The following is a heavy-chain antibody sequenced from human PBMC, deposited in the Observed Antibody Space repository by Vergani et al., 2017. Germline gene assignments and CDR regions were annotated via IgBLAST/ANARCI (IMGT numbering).Heavy chain of an antibody. D-gene: IGHD3-10*01. CDR1: GFTFSSYG. Sequence: QVQLVESGGGVVQPGRSLILSCAASGFTFSSYGMHWVRQAPGKGLEWVAVISYDGSNKYYADSVKGRFTISRDNSKNTLYLQMDSLRAEDTAVYYCAKLFESDLDDXTCYYGAGRDFMDVWGKGTTVTVSS. CDR2: ISYDGSNK. J-gene: IGHJ6*03. CDR3: AKLFESDLDDXTCYYGAGRDFMDV. V-gene: IGHV3-30*18.